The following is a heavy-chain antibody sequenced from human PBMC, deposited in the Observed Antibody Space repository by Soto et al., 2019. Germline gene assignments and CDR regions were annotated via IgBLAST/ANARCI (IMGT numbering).Heavy chain of an antibody. CDR3: ARRLNGFGKGQLDY. CDR1: GGSISSGGYY. V-gene: IGHV4-31*03. J-gene: IGHJ4*02. CDR2: IYYSGSP. D-gene: IGHD3-10*01. Sequence: QVQLQESGPGLVKPPQTLSLTCTVSGGSISSGGYYWSWIRQHPGKGLGWIGYIYYSGSPYYNPSLKSRVTISVDTSKNQFSLKLSSVTAADTAVYYCARRLNGFGKGQLDYWGQGTLVTVSS.